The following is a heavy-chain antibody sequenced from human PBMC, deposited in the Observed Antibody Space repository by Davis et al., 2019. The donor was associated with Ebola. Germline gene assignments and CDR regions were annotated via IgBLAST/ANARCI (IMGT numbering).Heavy chain of an antibody. CDR2: INYSGST. D-gene: IGHD3-10*01. CDR3: ARGGGFGGYGMDV. CDR1: GGSFSGYY. V-gene: IGHV4-34*01. J-gene: IGHJ6*02. Sequence: MPGGSLRLSCAVYGGSFSGYYWTWIRQPPGKGLEWIGEINYSGSTNYNPSLKSRVTISVDTSKNQFSLKLSSVTAADTVVYYCARGGGFGGYGMDVWGQGTTVTVSS.